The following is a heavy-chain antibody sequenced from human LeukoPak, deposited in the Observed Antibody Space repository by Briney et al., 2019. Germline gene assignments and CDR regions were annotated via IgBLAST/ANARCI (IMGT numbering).Heavy chain of an antibody. CDR2: INHSGST. Sequence: SETLSLTCAVYGGSFSGYYWSWVRQPPGKGLEWIGEINHSGSTNYNPSLKSRVTISVDTSKNQFSLKLSSVTAADTAVYYCARAFGGVVDYWGQGTLVTVPS. CDR3: ARAFGGVVDY. V-gene: IGHV4-34*01. D-gene: IGHD3-16*01. J-gene: IGHJ4*02. CDR1: GGSFSGYY.